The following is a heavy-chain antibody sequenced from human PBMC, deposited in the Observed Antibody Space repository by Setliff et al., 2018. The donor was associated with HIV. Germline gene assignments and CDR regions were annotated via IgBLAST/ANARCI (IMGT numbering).Heavy chain of an antibody. J-gene: IGHJ6*02. Sequence: SETLSLTCSVSGGSISSGSYYWSWIRQHPGKGLEWIGYIFYSGSTTYNPSLKSRLTISIDTSKNRFSLTLKSVTAADTAVYYCAREPATYNGYNWDYYGTDLWGQGTTVTVSS. CDR2: IFYSGST. D-gene: IGHD5-12*01. CDR1: GGSISSGSYY. V-gene: IGHV4-31*03. CDR3: AREPATYNGYNWDYYGTDL.